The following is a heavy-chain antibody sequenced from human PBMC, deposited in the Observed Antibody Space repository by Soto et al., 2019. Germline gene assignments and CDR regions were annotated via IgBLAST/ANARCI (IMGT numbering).Heavy chain of an antibody. V-gene: IGHV3-72*01. D-gene: IGHD1-1*01. J-gene: IGHJ6*02. CDR1: GFTFSDHY. CDR2: TRNKANSYTT. CDR3: ARGATARTNYYYGLDA. Sequence: RLSCAASGFTFSDHYMDWVRQAPGKGLEWVGRTRNKANSYTTEYAASVKGRFTISRDDSKNSLYLQMNSLKTEDTAVYYCARGATARTNYYYGLDAWGQGTTVTVSS.